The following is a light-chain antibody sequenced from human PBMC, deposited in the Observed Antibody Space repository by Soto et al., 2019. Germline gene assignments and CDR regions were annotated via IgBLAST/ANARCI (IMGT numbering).Light chain of an antibody. Sequence: EIVLTQSQPPLSLSPGERAPLPSRPSQRFTSSLPWYQQKPGQPPRLLIYVASNRATGIPARFSGSGSGTDFTLTISSLEPEDFAVYYCQQRSNWPPITFGKGTRLEIK. CDR1: QRFTSS. CDR3: QQRSNWPPIT. J-gene: IGKJ5*01. CDR2: VAS. V-gene: IGKV3-11*01.